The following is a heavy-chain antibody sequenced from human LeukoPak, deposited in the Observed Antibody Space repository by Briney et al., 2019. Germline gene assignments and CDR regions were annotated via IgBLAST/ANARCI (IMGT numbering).Heavy chain of an antibody. CDR3: ARDYRLAAFDI. CDR1: GFTFSSYW. CDR2: INSDGSST. Sequence: GGSLRLSCAASGFTFSSYWMHWVRQAPGKGLVWVSRINSDGSSTSYADSVKGRFTISRDNAKNTLYLQMNSLRAEDTTVYYCARDYRLAAFDIWGQGTMVTVSS. V-gene: IGHV3-74*01. J-gene: IGHJ3*02.